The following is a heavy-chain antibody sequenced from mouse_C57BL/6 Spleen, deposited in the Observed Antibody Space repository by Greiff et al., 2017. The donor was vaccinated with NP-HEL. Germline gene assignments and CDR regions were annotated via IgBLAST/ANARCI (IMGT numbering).Heavy chain of an antibody. Sequence: DVQLQESGPVLVKPGASVKMSCKASGYTFTDYYMNWVKQSHGKSLEWIGVINPYNGGTSYNQKFKGKATLTVDKSSSTAYMELNSLTSEDSAVYYCARDEVLSSSWFAYWGQGTLVTVSA. J-gene: IGHJ3*01. D-gene: IGHD1-1*01. CDR3: ARDEVLSSSWFAY. CDR2: INPYNGGT. CDR1: GYTFTDYY. V-gene: IGHV1-19*01.